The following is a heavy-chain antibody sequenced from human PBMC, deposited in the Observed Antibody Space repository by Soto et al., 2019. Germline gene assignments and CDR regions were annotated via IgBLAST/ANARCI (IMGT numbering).Heavy chain of an antibody. V-gene: IGHV1-2*02. J-gene: IGHJ5*02. CDR2: INPKNGDT. CDR3: ARDSQQQLDGWFDP. D-gene: IGHD6-13*01. CDR1: GGTFNDYH. Sequence: ASVKVSCKASGGTFNDYHMHWVRKAPGQGLEWMGWINPKNGDTNYAQKFQDRVTMTRDTSISTVYIELSRLTSDDTAVYYCARDSQQQLDGWFDPWGQGTLVTVSS.